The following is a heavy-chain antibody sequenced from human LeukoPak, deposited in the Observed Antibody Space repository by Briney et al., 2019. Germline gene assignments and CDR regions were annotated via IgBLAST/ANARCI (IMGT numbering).Heavy chain of an antibody. J-gene: IGHJ4*02. CDR3: AKENTKMSFRPGESTLTKGYFDF. CDR2: SSGSGGNT. CDR1: AGTFSTYA. D-gene: IGHD3-16*01. Sequence: GGSLRLFCAASAGTFSTYAMSWVRQAPGTGLEWVSVSSGSGGNTYYADSVKGRFTISRDNSKHTLYLQMNGLRAEDTALYYCAKENTKMSFRPGESTLTKGYFDFWGQGTLVTVSS. V-gene: IGHV3-23*01.